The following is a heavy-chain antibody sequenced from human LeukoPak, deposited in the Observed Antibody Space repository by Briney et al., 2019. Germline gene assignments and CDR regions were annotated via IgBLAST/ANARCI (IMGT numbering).Heavy chain of an antibody. J-gene: IGHJ6*03. CDR3: ASEGIYDSSGYSRYNYYYMDV. V-gene: IGHV1-69*05. Sequence: SVKVSCKGSGGTFSSYSIRWVRQAPGQGLEWMGGINPAFGTAHYAQKFQGRVTFTTDESTTTVYMELRSPRSEDTAVYYCASEGIYDSSGYSRYNYYYMDVWGKGTAVTVSS. D-gene: IGHD3-22*01. CDR1: GGTFSSYS. CDR2: INPAFGTA.